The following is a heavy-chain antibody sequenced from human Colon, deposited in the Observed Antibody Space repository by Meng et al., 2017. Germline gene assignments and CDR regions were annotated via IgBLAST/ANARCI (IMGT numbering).Heavy chain of an antibody. V-gene: IGHV4-61*08. D-gene: IGHD3-16*01. CDR3: ARDYWGSLDF. Sequence: QVQLQEAGPGMVRHSETLSLTCAVSGASVRSPDHQWGWVRQPPGKGLEWIGYARIDYANTNYNPSLKSRVNVSLDTSKNQFSLNVRSVTAADTAVYYCARDYWGSLDFWGQGILVTVSS. CDR1: GASVRSPDHQ. J-gene: IGHJ4*02. CDR2: ARIDYANT.